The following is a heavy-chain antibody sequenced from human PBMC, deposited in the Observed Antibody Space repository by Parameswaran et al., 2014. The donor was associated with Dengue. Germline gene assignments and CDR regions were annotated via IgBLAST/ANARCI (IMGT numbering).Heavy chain of an antibody. J-gene: IGHJ4*02. CDR2: ISAYNGNT. Sequence: WVRQAPGQGLEWMGWISAYNGNTNYAQKLQGRVTMTTDTSTSTAYMELRSLRSDDTAVYYCARASNYFITIFGVVIGHYFDYWGQGTLVTVSS. V-gene: IGHV1-18*01. D-gene: IGHD3-3*01. CDR3: ARASNYFITIFGVVIGHYFDY.